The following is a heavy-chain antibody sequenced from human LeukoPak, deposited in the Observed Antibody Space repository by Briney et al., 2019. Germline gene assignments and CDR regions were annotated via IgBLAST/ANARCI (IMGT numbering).Heavy chain of an antibody. Sequence: SQTLSLTCALSGXIVSSNSSAWNWIRQSPSRGLEWLVRTYYRSKWFSRYAVSVKSRITINADTSKNQFSLQLNSVTPDDTAVYYCARGPGYFQHWGQGTLVTVSS. CDR1: GXIVSSNSSA. CDR2: TYYRSKWFS. CDR3: ARGPGYFQH. J-gene: IGHJ1*01. V-gene: IGHV6-1*01.